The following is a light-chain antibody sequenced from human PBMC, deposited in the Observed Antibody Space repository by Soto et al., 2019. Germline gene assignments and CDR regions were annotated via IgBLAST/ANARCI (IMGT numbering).Light chain of an antibody. CDR2: DAS. CDR1: QSVGSY. J-gene: IGKJ1*01. CDR3: QQRTNWPPWT. V-gene: IGKV3-11*01. Sequence: EIVLTQSPATLSLSPGERATLSCRASQSVGSYLTWYQQKPGQAPRLLIYDASNRATGIPARFSGSGSGTDFTLTISSLEPEDFAVYYCQQRTNWPPWTFGQVTKVEIK.